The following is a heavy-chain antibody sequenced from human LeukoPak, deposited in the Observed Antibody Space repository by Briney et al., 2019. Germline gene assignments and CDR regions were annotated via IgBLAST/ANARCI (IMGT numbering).Heavy chain of an antibody. D-gene: IGHD3-10*01. V-gene: IGHV3-7*01. CDR1: GFTFSSYW. CDR2: IKQDGSEK. CDR3: ASGHYYGSGSYYPV. Sequence: PGGSLRLSCAASGFTFSSYWMSWVRQAPGKGLEWVANIKQDGSEKYYVDSVKGRFTISRDNAKNSLYLQMNSLRAEDTAVYYCASGHYYGSGSYYPVWGQGTMVTVSS. J-gene: IGHJ6*02.